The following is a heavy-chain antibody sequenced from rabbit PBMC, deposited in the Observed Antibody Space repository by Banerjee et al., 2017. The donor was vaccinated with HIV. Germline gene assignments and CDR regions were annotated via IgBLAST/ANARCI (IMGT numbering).Heavy chain of an antibody. J-gene: IGHJ4*01. CDR1: GFTLSSYW. CDR2: IYAGSSGST. Sequence: QEQLVESGGDLVKPGASLTLTCTASGFTLSSYWMSWVRQAPGKGLEWIACIYAGSSGSTYYATWAKGRFTISRDTNENTVTLQMTSLTAADTATYFCARDPVNDDGYAPDLWGPGTLVTDS. CDR3: ARDPVNDDGYAPDL. D-gene: IGHD6-1*01. V-gene: IGHV1S45*01.